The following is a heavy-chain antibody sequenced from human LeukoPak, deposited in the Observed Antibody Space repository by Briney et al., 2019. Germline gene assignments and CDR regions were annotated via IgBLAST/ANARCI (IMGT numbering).Heavy chain of an antibody. CDR3: VRAPPGSRAFHYSYMDV. CDR2: IGTAGDT. J-gene: IGHJ6*03. D-gene: IGHD1-26*01. CDR1: GFTFSRYD. Sequence: PGGSLRLSCAASGFTFSRYDMHWVRQVRGKGLEWVSTIGTAGDTYYPDSVKGRFTISRENAENSLYLQMSSLRAGDTALYYCVRAPPGSRAFHYSYMDVWGKGTTVTISS. V-gene: IGHV3-13*01.